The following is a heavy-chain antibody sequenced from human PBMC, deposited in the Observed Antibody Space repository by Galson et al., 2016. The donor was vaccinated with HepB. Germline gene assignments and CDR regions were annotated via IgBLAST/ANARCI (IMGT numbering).Heavy chain of an antibody. CDR1: GFTFSSYS. J-gene: IGHJ6*04. CDR3: ARLILTYDFWSHYAMDV. D-gene: IGHD3-3*01. CDR2: ISSGSSYI. V-gene: IGHV3-21*01. Sequence: SLRLSCAASGFTFSSYSMNWVRQAPGKGLDWVSSISSGSSYIYYAASVKGRFTISRDNAKNSLYLQMNSLRAEDTAVYYWARLILTYDFWSHYAMDVWGKGATVTVSS.